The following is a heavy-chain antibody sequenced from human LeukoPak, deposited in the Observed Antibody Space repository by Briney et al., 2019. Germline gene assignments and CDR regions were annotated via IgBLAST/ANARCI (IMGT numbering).Heavy chain of an antibody. CDR3: AREVVPAHFDY. J-gene: IGHJ4*02. CDR1: GGSISSSSYY. V-gene: IGHV4-39*07. D-gene: IGHD2-2*01. CDR2: IYYTGTT. Sequence: SETLSLTCTVSGGSISSSSYYWAWIRQSPGKGLEWIGNIYYTGTTYYNPDNPSLKSRVTMSLDTSKNQFSLTLTSVTAADTAVYYCAREVVPAHFDYWGQGTLVTVSS.